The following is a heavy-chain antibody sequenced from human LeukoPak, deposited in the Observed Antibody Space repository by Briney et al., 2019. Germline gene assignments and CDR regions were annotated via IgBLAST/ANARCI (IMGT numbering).Heavy chain of an antibody. CDR3: AREKVGATELDY. Sequence: GASVKVSCKASGGTFSSYAISWVRQAPGQGLEWMGRTIPILGIANYAQKFQGRVTITADKSTSTAYMELSSLRSEDTAVYYCAREKVGATELDYWGQGTLVTVSS. J-gene: IGHJ4*02. CDR2: TIPILGIA. CDR1: GGTFSSYA. D-gene: IGHD1-26*01. V-gene: IGHV1-69*04.